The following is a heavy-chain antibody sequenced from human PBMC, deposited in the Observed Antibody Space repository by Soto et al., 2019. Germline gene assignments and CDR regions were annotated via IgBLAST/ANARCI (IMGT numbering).Heavy chain of an antibody. J-gene: IGHJ4*02. CDR3: AKGRYLGYSYGLIDY. CDR2: ISYDGSNK. Sequence: PGGSLRLSCAASGFTFSSYGMHWVRQAPGKGLEWVAVISYDGSNKYYADSVKGRFTISRDNSKNTLYLQMNSLRAEDTAVYYCAKGRYLGYSYGLIDYWGQGTLVTVSS. D-gene: IGHD5-18*01. V-gene: IGHV3-30*18. CDR1: GFTFSSYG.